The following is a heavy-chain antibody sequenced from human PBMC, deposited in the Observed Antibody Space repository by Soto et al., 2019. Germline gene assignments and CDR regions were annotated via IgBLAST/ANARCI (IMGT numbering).Heavy chain of an antibody. CDR2: IKRDGSTT. CDR1: GFTFSDYW. CDR3: ARGAINYYYEDV. Sequence: EVQLVESGGGLVQPGGSLRLSCAASGFTFSDYWMHWVRQAPGKGLEWVSRIKRDGSTTNYADSVKGRFTISRDNAKNTLYLEMRSVGVEDTADYYCARGAINYYYEDVWGKGTTVTVSS. J-gene: IGHJ6*03. V-gene: IGHV3-74*01.